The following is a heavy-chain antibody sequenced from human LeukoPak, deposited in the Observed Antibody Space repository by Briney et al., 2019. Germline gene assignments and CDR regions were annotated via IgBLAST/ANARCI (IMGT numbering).Heavy chain of an antibody. CDR1: GFTFSSYE. D-gene: IGHD6-25*01. J-gene: IGHJ4*02. Sequence: PGGSLRLSCAASGFTFSSYELNWVRQAPGKGLEWVSYISRSGSTLYYADSVKGRFTISRDNSKNSLYLQMNSLRAEDTAVYYCARRGAGYCGNPIGYWGQGTLVTVSS. CDR2: ISRSGSTL. CDR3: ARRGAGYCGNPIGY. V-gene: IGHV3-48*03.